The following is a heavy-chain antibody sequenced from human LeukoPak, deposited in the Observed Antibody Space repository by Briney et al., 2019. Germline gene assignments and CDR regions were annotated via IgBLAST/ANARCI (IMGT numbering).Heavy chain of an antibody. D-gene: IGHD2-2*02. CDR2: ISASGGNT. CDR1: GFIFSNYA. J-gene: IGHJ4*02. Sequence: GGPLRLSCAASGFIFSNYAMTWVRQAPGKGLEWVSSISASGGNTYYADAVNGRFTICRDNSKNTLYLQMISLRTEDTAVYYCAKMGSASCYTELDDWGQGTLVTVSS. V-gene: IGHV3-23*01. CDR3: AKMGSASCYTELDD.